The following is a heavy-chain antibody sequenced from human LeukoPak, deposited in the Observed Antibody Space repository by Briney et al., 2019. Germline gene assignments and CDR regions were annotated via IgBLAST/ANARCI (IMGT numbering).Heavy chain of an antibody. D-gene: IGHD2-8*01. Sequence: GGSLRLPCAASGFTFSSYAMSWVRQAPGKGLEWVSAISGSGGSTYYADSVKGRFTISRDNSKNTLYLQMNSLRPDDTALYYCSTDPRLLIYWGHGTLVTVSS. V-gene: IGHV3-23*01. J-gene: IGHJ4*01. CDR2: ISGSGGST. CDR3: STDPRLLIY. CDR1: GFTFSSYA.